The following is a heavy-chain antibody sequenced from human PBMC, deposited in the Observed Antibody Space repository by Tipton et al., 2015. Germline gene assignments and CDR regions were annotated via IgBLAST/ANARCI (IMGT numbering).Heavy chain of an antibody. Sequence: TLSLTCTVSGGSVSSGTYYWSWIRQPPGKGLECTGYISYSGTTNYNPSLKSRVTISVDTSKNQLYLKLSSVTAADTAVYYCARDSPFGGMDVWGQGTTVTVSS. CDR3: ARDSPFGGMDV. D-gene: IGHD3-3*01. J-gene: IGHJ6*02. CDR2: ISYSGTT. CDR1: GGSVSSGTYY. V-gene: IGHV4-61*01.